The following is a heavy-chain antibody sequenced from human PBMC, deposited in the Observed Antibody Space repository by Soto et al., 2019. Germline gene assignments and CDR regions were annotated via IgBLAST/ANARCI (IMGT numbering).Heavy chain of an antibody. CDR3: ARDRHSRYCSGSKCITEHDNWLEA. V-gene: IGHV3-33*01. CDR1: GFSFSTHG. J-gene: IGHJ5*02. Sequence: QIQLMESGGGVVQPGRSLRLSCTASGFSFSTHGMHWVRQAPGKGLEWVAVIWYNGSNKYYGDSAQGRFTISRDNSKNPVYLQMTNLRVEDTAVYYCARDRHSRYCSGSKCITEHDNWLEAWGQGTLVIVSS. D-gene: IGHD2-15*01. CDR2: IWYNGSNK.